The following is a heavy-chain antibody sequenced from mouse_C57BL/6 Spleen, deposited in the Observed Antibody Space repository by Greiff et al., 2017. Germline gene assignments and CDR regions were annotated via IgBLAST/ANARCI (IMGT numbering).Heavy chain of an antibody. J-gene: IGHJ2*01. CDR2: ISYDGSN. CDR1: GYSITSGYY. Sequence: EVQLQESGPGLVKPSQSLSLTCSVTGYSITSGYYWNWIRQFPGNKLEWMGYISYDGSNNYNPSLKNRISITRDTSKNQFFLKLNSVTTEDTATYYCAREGNYVFDYRGQGTTPTVSS. CDR3: AREGNYVFDY. V-gene: IGHV3-6*01. D-gene: IGHD1-1*01.